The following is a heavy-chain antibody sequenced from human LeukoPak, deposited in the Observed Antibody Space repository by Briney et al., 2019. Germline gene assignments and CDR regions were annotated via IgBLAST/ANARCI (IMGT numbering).Heavy chain of an antibody. Sequence: PGGSLRLSCAASGFTFSSSWMTWVRQAPGKGLEWVASIKEDGSQKNYVDSVKGRFTISRDNAKNSLYLQMNSLRVEDTAVYYCARDRAYNTFDYWGQGTLVTVSS. CDR3: ARDRAYNTFDY. J-gene: IGHJ4*02. D-gene: IGHD2-21*01. CDR2: IKEDGSQK. CDR1: GFTFSSSW. V-gene: IGHV3-7*01.